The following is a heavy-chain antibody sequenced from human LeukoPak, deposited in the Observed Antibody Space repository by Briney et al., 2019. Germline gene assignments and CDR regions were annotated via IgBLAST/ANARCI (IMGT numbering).Heavy chain of an antibody. D-gene: IGHD2-15*01. CDR3: TTDFLLLPLYYYYYGMDV. CDR1: GFTFSNAW. V-gene: IGHV3-15*01. CDR2: IKSKTDGGTT. Sequence: GGSLRLSCAASGFTFSNAWMSWVRQAPGKGLEWVGRIKSKTDGGTTDYAAPVTGRFTISRDDSKNTLYLQMNSLKTEDTAVYYCTTDFLLLPLYYYYYGMDVWGQGTTVTVSS. J-gene: IGHJ6*02.